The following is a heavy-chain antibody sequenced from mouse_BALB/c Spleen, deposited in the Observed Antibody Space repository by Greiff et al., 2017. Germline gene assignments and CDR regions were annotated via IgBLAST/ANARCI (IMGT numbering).Heavy chain of an antibody. CDR3: ARSSRFDY. V-gene: IGHV5-17*02. J-gene: IGHJ2*01. Sequence: EVQLVESGGGLVQPGGSRKLSCAASGFTFSSFGMHWVRQAPEKGLEWVAYISSGSSTIYYADTVKGRFTISRDNPKNTLFLQMTSLRSEDTAMYYCARSSRFDYWGQGTTLTVSS. CDR1: GFTFSSFG. CDR2: ISSGSSTI.